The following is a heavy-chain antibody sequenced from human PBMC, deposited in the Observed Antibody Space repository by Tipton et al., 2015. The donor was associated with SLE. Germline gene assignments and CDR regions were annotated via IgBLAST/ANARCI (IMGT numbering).Heavy chain of an antibody. J-gene: IGHJ3*02. CDR1: GGSISSYY. Sequence: TLSLTCTASGGSISSYYWSWIRQPPGKGLEWIGYIYYTGSTNYNPSLKSRVTISVDTSKNQFSLRLSSVTAADTAVYYCARPSGDAYNGETFDIWGQGTMVTVSS. V-gene: IGHV4-59*08. D-gene: IGHD5-24*01. CDR2: IYYTGST. CDR3: ARPSGDAYNGETFDI.